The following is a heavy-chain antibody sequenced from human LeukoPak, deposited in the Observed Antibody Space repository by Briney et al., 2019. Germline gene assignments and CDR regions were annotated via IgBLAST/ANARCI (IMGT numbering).Heavy chain of an antibody. Sequence: PGGSLRLSCAASGFTFSSYSMNWVRQAPGKGLEWVSSISSSSSYIYYADSVKGRFLISRDNSKNMLFLQMNSLIIEDTAVYYCARNSDYYDYSPQSVWGQGTLVTVS. J-gene: IGHJ4*02. CDR1: GFTFSSYS. CDR3: ARNSDYYDYSPQSV. D-gene: IGHD3-22*01. CDR2: ISSSSSYI. V-gene: IGHV3-21*01.